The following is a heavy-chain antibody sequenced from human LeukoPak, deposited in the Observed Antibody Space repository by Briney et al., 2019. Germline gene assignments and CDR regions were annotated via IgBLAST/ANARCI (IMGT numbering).Heavy chain of an antibody. CDR1: VFTFSSYA. J-gene: IGHJ4*02. D-gene: IGHD4-17*01. CDR3: VKDQITVTRCYFDY. Sequence: GGSLRLSCAASVFTFSSYAMSWVRQAPGKGLEWVSAISGSGGSTYYADSVKRRFTISRDNSKNTLYLQMNSLRAEDTAVYYCVKDQITVTRCYFDYWGQGTLVTVSS. CDR2: ISGSGGST. V-gene: IGHV3-23*01.